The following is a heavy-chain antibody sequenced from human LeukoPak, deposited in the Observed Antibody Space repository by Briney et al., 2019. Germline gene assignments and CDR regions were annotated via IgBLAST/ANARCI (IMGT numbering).Heavy chain of an antibody. V-gene: IGHV3-21*01. CDR3: ARDKDAGYFDY. CDR2: ISSSSSYI. D-gene: IGHD2-2*01. CDR1: GFTFSSNS. J-gene: IGHJ4*02. Sequence: KPAGSLRLSCAASGFTFSSNSKNWVRMAQGQGLELDSSISSSSSYIYYADSVKGRFPISRDNAKNSLYLQMNSLRAEDTAVYYCARDKDAGYFDYWGQGTLVTVSS.